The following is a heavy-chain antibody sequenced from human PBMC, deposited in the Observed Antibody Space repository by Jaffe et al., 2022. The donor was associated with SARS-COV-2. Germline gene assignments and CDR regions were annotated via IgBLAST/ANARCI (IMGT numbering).Heavy chain of an antibody. CDR3: ARVPTDSYCSGGSCYSRDYYYGMDV. CDR1: GFTFSSYS. D-gene: IGHD2-15*01. Sequence: EVQLVESGGGLVKPGGSLRLSCAASGFTFSSYSMNWVRQAPGKGLEWVSSISSSSSYIYYADSVKGRFTISRDNAKNSLYLQMNSLRAEDTAVYYCARVPTDSYCSGGSCYSRDYYYGMDVWGQGTTVTVSS. V-gene: IGHV3-21*01. CDR2: ISSSSSYI. J-gene: IGHJ6*02.